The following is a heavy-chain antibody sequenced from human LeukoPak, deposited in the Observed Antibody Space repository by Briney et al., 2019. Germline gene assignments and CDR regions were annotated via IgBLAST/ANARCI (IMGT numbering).Heavy chain of an antibody. V-gene: IGHV3-53*01. J-gene: IGHJ4*02. CDR3: ASRIATAGSVDY. CDR2: IYSSGST. D-gene: IGHD6-13*01. Sequence: WVSVIYSSGSTYYADSVKGRFTISRDNSKNTLHLQMNTLRAEDTAVYYCASRIATAGSVDYWGQGTLVTVSS.